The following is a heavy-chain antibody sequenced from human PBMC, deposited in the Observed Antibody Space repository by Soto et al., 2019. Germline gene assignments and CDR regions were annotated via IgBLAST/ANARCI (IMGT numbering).Heavy chain of an antibody. V-gene: IGHV4-28*01. J-gene: IGHJ4*02. CDR2: VYYSGST. Sequence: QVQLQESGPGLVKPSDTLSLTSAVSGYSISSGNWWGWIRQPPGKGLEWIGYVYYSGSTYYNPSLKSRVTMSVDTSKNQFSRKLSSVTAVDTAVDYCARTISAARIFDYWGQGILVTVSS. CDR1: GYSISSGNW. CDR3: ARTISAARIFDY. D-gene: IGHD6-6*01.